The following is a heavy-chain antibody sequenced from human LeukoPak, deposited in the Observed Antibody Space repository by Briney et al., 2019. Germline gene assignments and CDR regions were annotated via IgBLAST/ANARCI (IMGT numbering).Heavy chain of an antibody. V-gene: IGHV3-49*04. CDR2: IRSKAYGGTT. CDR1: GFTFGDYA. Sequence: GGSLRLSCTASGFTFGDYATSWVRQAPGKGLEWVGFIRSKAYGGTTEYAASVKGRFTISRDDSKSIAYLQMNSLKTEDTAVYYCTRSAGYSSGWYHDYWGQGTLVTVSS. CDR3: TRSAGYSSGWYHDY. D-gene: IGHD6-19*01. J-gene: IGHJ4*02.